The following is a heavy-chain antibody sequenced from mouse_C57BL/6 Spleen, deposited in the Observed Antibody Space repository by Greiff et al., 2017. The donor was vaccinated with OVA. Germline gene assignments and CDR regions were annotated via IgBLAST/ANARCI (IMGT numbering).Heavy chain of an antibody. CDR1: GFSFNTYT. V-gene: IGHV10-1*01. CDR3: AWEGFAY. J-gene: IGHJ3*01. CDR2: IRSTSNNYAT. D-gene: IGHD4-1*01. Sequence: EVHLVQSGGGLVQPKASLKLSCAASGFSFNTYTMNWVRQAPGKGLEWVARIRSTSNNYATYYADSVKDRVTISRDDSESMLYLQRNSLKTEDTAMYYCAWEGFAYWGQGTLVTVSA.